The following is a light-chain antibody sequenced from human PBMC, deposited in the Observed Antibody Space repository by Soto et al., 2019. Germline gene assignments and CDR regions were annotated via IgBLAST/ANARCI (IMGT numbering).Light chain of an antibody. J-gene: IGKJ1*01. V-gene: IGKV2-28*01. CDR1: QSLLHSNGYDS. Sequence: DIVLTQSPLSLPVTPGEPASISCRSSQSLLHSNGYDSLDWYLQKPGQTPQLLVYLGSNLASGVPARFSGSGSVTDFTLKISRVEADDVGVYYCMQALQTPPSFGQGTKVEIK. CDR2: LGS. CDR3: MQALQTPPS.